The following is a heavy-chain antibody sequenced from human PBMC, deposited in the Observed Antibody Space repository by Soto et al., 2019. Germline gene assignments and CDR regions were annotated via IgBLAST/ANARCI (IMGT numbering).Heavy chain of an antibody. J-gene: IGHJ4*02. Sequence: SETLSLTRTDPGGSISSYYWTWILQPPGKGLEWIVYIYYSGSTDYNPSLKSRVTISVDTSKTQFSLKLSSVTAADTAVYCCARGPRPDYGDYGVLDYWGQGTLVTVSS. D-gene: IGHD4-17*01. CDR2: IYYSGST. CDR1: GGSISSYY. CDR3: ARGPRPDYGDYGVLDY. V-gene: IGHV4-59*01.